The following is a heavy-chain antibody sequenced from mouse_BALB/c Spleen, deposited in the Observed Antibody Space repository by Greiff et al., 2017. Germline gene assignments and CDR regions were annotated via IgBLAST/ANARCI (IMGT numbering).Heavy chain of an antibody. J-gene: IGHJ4*01. CDR1: GFSLTSYG. CDR3: AREIYYGYDYYAMDY. CDR2: IWAGGST. Sequence: QVQLKQSGPGLVAPSQSLSITCPVSGFSLTSYGVHWVRQPPGKGLEWLGVIWAGGSTNYNSALMSRLSISKDNSKSQVFLKMNSLQTDDTAMYYCAREIYYGYDYYAMDYWGQGTSVTVSS. V-gene: IGHV2-9*02. D-gene: IGHD2-2*01.